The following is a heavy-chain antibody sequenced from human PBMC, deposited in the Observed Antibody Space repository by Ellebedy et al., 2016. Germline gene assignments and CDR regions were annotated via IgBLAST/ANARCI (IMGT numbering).Heavy chain of an antibody. CDR3: ARELSSSWYGGPTYYFDY. Sequence: GSLRLSXTVSGGSVSSGSYYWSWLRQPPGKGLEWIGYIYYSGSTNYNPSLKSRVTISVDTSKNQFSLKLSSVTAADTAVYYCARELSSSWYGGPTYYFDYWGQGTLVTVSS. CDR2: IYYSGST. D-gene: IGHD6-13*01. CDR1: GGSVSSGSYY. J-gene: IGHJ4*02. V-gene: IGHV4-61*01.